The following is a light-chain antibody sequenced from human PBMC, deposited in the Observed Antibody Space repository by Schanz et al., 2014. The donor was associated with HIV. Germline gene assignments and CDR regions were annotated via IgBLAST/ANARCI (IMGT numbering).Light chain of an antibody. J-gene: IGLJ1*01. CDR3: CSYADGGTYV. V-gene: IGLV1-40*01. Sequence: QSVLAQPLSVSGAPGQRVTISCTGSTSNIGTGYDVHWYQVLPGTAPKLLIFGYSNRPSGVPARFSGSKSGSSASLAISGLQAEDEADYYCCSYADGGTYVFGAGTKLTVL. CDR2: GYS. CDR1: TSNIGTGYD.